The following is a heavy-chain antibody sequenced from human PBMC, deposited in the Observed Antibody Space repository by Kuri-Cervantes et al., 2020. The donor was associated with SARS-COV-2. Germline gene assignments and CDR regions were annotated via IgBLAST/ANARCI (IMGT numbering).Heavy chain of an antibody. CDR1: GFTVSSNY. J-gene: IGHJ4*02. D-gene: IGHD6-13*01. CDR3: AKDTSPHRVAAAGKFDY. Sequence: GESLKISCAASGFTVSSNYMSWVRQAPGKGLEWVSVIYSGGSTYYADSVKGRFTISRHNSKNTLYLQMNSLRAEDTALYYCAKDTSPHRVAAAGKFDYWGQGTPVTVSS. V-gene: IGHV3-53*04. CDR2: IYSGGST.